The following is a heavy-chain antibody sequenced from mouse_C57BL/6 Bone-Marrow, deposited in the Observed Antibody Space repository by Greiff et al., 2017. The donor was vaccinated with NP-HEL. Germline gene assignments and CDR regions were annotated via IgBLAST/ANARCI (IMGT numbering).Heavy chain of an antibody. CDR2: INPNNGGT. CDR3: ARGGWLLGAMDY. D-gene: IGHD2-3*01. J-gene: IGHJ4*01. CDR1: GYTFTDYY. Sequence: EVQLQQSGPELVKPGASVKISCKASGYTFTDYYMNWVKQSHGKSLEWIGDINPNNGGTSYNQKFKGKATLTVDKSSSTAYMELRSLTSEDSAVYYCARGGWLLGAMDYWGQGTSVTVSS. V-gene: IGHV1-26*01.